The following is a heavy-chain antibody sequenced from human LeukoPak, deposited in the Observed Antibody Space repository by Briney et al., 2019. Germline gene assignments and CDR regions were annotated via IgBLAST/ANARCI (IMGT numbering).Heavy chain of an antibody. Sequence: PGGSLRLSCTVSGFTVSSNSMSWVRQAPGKGLEWVSVIYSGGSTYYADSVKGRFTISRDNSKNTLYLQMNSLRAEDTAVYYCARGGGSSWPFDYWGQGTLVTVSS. D-gene: IGHD6-13*01. V-gene: IGHV3-53*01. J-gene: IGHJ4*02. CDR3: ARGGGSSWPFDY. CDR2: IYSGGST. CDR1: GFTVSSNS.